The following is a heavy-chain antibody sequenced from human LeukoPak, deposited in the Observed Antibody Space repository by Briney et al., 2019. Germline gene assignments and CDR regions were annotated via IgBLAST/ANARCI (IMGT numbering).Heavy chain of an antibody. CDR2: ISYDGSNK. CDR3: ARGSTMIRNALDI. Sequence: GGSLRLSCAASGFTFSSYGMHWVRQAPGKGLEWVAVISYDGSNKYYADSVKGRFTISRDNSKNTLYLQMNSLRAEDTAVYYCARGSTMIRNALDIWGQGTMVTVSS. V-gene: IGHV3-30*03. J-gene: IGHJ3*02. D-gene: IGHD3-22*01. CDR1: GFTFSSYG.